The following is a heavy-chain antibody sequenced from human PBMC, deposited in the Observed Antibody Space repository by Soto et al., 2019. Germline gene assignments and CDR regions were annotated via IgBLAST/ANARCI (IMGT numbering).Heavy chain of an antibody. CDR3: ATGLLGYCSGGSCYSDS. J-gene: IGHJ4*02. V-gene: IGHV1-18*01. Sequence: QVQLVQYGAEVKKPGASVRVSCQTSAYTFTNYAVSWVRQAPGQGLEWMGWISGDNGNTIYAQKFQGRVTMTTDTSTRKAYMELRSLRSDDTAVYYCATGLLGYCSGGSCYSDSWGQGTLVTVSS. CDR1: AYTFTNYA. CDR2: ISGDNGNT. D-gene: IGHD2-15*01.